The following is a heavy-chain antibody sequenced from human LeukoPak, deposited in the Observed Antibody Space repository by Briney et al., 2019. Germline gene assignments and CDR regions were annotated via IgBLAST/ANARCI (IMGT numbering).Heavy chain of an antibody. V-gene: IGHV3-7*01. J-gene: IGHJ6*02. CDR3: ARDWRYCSGGSCYFGYYYYYGMDV. D-gene: IGHD2-15*01. CDR1: GFTFSSYW. CDR2: IKQDGSEK. Sequence: PGGSLRLSCAASGFTFSSYWMSWVRQAPGKGLEWVANIKQDGSEKYYVDSVKGRFTISRDNAKNSLYLQMNSLRAEDTAVYYCARDWRYCSGGSCYFGYYYYYGMDVWGQGTTATVSS.